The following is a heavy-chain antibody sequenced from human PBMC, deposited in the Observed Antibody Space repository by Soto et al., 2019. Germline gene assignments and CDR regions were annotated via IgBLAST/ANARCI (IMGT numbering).Heavy chain of an antibody. CDR1: GGTFSSYA. V-gene: IGHV1-69*13. D-gene: IGHD6-19*01. Sequence: SVKVSCKASGGTFSSYAINWVRQAPGQGLEWMGGIIPIFGTANYAQKFQGRVTITADESTSTAYMELSSLRSEDTAVYYCARGYSSGWYFDYWGQGTLVTVSS. J-gene: IGHJ4*02. CDR2: IIPIFGTA. CDR3: ARGYSSGWYFDY.